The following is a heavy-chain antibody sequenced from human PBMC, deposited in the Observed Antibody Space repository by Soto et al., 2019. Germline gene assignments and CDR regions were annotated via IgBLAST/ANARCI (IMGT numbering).Heavy chain of an antibody. Sequence: EVQLLESGGGLVQPGGSLRLSCAASGFTFSSYAMSWVRQAPGKGLEWVSAISGSGGTTYYEDSVKGRFSISRDNSKNTVYLQMSSLRAEDTAVYYCAKDGGVSSWKYCSGGSCYYYYMDVWGKGTTVTVSS. CDR2: ISGSGGTT. D-gene: IGHD2-15*01. V-gene: IGHV3-23*01. J-gene: IGHJ6*03. CDR1: GFTFSSYA. CDR3: AKDGGVSSWKYCSGGSCYYYYMDV.